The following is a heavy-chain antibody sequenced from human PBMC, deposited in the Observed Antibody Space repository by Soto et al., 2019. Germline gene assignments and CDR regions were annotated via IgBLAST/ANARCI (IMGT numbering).Heavy chain of an antibody. CDR3: AKDNRGGSLDGLDV. V-gene: IGHV1-46*01. CDR2: IHPGIGNT. J-gene: IGHJ6*02. Sequence: QVQLVQSGAEVKKPGASVKISCKASKNTFINYYVHWVRQAPGQGLEWMGVIHPGIGNTNFAPRFQDRVTMTRDTSTGTVYMEVSSLRPDDTAAYYCAKDNRGGSLDGLDVWGQGTTVTVSS. CDR1: KNTFINYY.